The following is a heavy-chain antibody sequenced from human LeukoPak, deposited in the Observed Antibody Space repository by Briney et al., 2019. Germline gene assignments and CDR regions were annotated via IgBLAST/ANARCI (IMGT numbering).Heavy chain of an antibody. Sequence: ASVKVSCKASGYTFTSYGISWVRQAPGQGLEWMGWISAYNGNTNYAQKLQGRVTMTTDTSTSTAYMELRSLRSDDTAVYYCAREGGMTTVTYDAFDIWGQGTMVTVSS. CDR2: ISAYNGNT. V-gene: IGHV1-18*01. CDR3: AREGGMTTVTYDAFDI. J-gene: IGHJ3*02. D-gene: IGHD4-17*01. CDR1: GYTFTSYG.